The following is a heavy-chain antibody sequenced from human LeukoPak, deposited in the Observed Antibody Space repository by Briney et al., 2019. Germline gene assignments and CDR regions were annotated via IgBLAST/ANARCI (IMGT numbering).Heavy chain of an antibody. CDR2: INHSGST. J-gene: IGHJ5*02. Sequence: SQTLSLTCTVSGGSITSGTYYWTWIRHHPGKGLEWIGEINHSGSTNYNPSLKSRVTISVDTSKNQFSLKLSSVTAADTAVYYCARGLSQTGTTLPWGQGTLVTVSS. V-gene: IGHV4-31*03. D-gene: IGHD1-7*01. CDR1: GGSITSGTYY. CDR3: ARGLSQTGTTLP.